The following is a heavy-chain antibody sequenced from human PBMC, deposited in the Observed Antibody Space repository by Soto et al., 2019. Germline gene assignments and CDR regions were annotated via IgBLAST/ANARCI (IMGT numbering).Heavy chain of an antibody. CDR1: GDSISSYS. D-gene: IGHD2-2*03. J-gene: IGHJ4*02. Sequence: QVQLQVSGPGLVKPSETLSLTCTVSGDSISSYSWSWIRQPPGKGLEWIGNIHYNGNTKYSPSLMSRVPMSLATSKNHFSLKLISVTTADTAVYFCAREGNLGRWIQPLDSWGQGTLVTVSS. CDR3: AREGNLGRWIQPLDS. CDR2: IHYNGNT. V-gene: IGHV4-59*01.